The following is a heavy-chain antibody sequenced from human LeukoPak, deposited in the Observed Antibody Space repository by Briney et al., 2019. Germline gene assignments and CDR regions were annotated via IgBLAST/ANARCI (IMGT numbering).Heavy chain of an antibody. V-gene: IGHV3-64*01. Sequence: GGSLRLSCAASGFTFSSYAMHWVRQAPGKGLEYVSAISSNGGSTYYANSVKGRFTISRDNSKNTLYLQMNSLRAEDTAVYYCAKVRARGSWYYMDVWGKGTTVTVSS. CDR2: ISSNGGST. D-gene: IGHD1-26*01. CDR3: AKVRARGSWYYMDV. J-gene: IGHJ6*03. CDR1: GFTFSSYA.